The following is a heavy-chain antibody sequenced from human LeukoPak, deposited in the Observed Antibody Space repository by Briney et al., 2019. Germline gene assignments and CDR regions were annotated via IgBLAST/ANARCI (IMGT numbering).Heavy chain of an antibody. CDR2: IWYDGSNK. D-gene: IGHD4-17*01. CDR3: AREDYGDYRYNWFDP. J-gene: IGHJ5*02. CDR1: GFTFSSYG. V-gene: IGHV3-33*01. Sequence: GSLRLSCAASGFTFSSYGMHWVRQAPGKGLEWVAVIWYDGSNKYYADSVKGRFTISRDNSKNTLYLQMNGLRAEDTAVYYCAREDYGDYRYNWFDPWGQGTLVTVSS.